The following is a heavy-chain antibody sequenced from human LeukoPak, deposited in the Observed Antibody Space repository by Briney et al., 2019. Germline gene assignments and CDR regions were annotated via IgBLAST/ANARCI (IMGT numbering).Heavy chain of an antibody. CDR3: AREGYDSSGYPRLLDY. J-gene: IGHJ4*02. CDR2: LHAAGGT. D-gene: IGHD3-22*01. V-gene: IGHV3-53*04. Sequence: GGSLRLSCAASGLTVSSNNITWVRHPPRQGLEWVSVLHAAGGTYYADSAKGRFTISRHISKNTVYLQMNSLRAEDTAVYYCAREGYDSSGYPRLLDYWGQGTLVTVS. CDR1: GLTVSSNN.